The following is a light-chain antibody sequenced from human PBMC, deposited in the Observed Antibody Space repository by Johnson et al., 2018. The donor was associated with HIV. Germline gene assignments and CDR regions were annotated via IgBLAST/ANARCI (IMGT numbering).Light chain of an antibody. CDR2: DNN. J-gene: IGLJ1*01. CDR3: GTWDSSLSAGYV. Sequence: QPVLTQPPSVSAAPGQKVTISCSGSSSNIGNNYVSWYQQLPGTAPKLLIYDNNKRPSGIPDRFSGSKSGTSATLGITVLQTGDEADYYCGTWDSSLSAGYVFGTGTKVTVL. CDR1: SSNIGNNY. V-gene: IGLV1-51*01.